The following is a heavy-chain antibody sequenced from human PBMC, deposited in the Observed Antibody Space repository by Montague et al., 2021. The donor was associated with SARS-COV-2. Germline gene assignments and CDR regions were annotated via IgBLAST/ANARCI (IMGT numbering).Heavy chain of an antibody. D-gene: IGHD2-15*01. V-gene: IGHV4-34*01. J-gene: IGHJ4*02. Sequence: SETLSLTCAVYTDSFSGYYWSWIRQGPGKGLEWIGEITHSGSTNHNPSLQSRVTTTVDKSKNQLSLNLRSVTAADTAVYFCGRGILSATSNPFDCWGQGTLVTVSS. CDR2: ITHSGST. CDR1: TDSFSGYY. CDR3: GRGILSATSNPFDC.